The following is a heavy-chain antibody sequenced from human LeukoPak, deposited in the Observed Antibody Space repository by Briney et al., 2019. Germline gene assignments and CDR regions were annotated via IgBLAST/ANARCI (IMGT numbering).Heavy chain of an antibody. CDR1: GFTFSSYW. CDR2: IKQDGSEK. V-gene: IGHV3-7*01. J-gene: IGHJ3*02. CDR3: AKRGNVDDSAFDI. D-gene: IGHD7-27*01. Sequence: GGSLRLSCAASGFTFSSYWMSWVRQAPGKGLEWVANIKQDGSEKYYVDSVKGRFTISRDNAKNSLYLQMNSLRAEDTAVYYCAKRGNVDDSAFDIWGQGTMVTVSS.